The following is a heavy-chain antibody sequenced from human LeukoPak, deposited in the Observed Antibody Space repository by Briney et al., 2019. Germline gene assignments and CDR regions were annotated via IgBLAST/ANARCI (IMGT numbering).Heavy chain of an antibody. CDR1: GFTFSNYA. J-gene: IGHJ4*02. Sequence: PWGSLRLSCAASGFTFSNYAFHWVRQSPGKGLEGMAVISHDGGNKYYADSVTGRLLISRDNSKNTIYLQFYTLNPEDTAVYYCVRDRGPTIAVPYSFDYWGQGTLVTVSS. CDR2: ISHDGGNK. CDR3: VRDRGPTIAVPYSFDY. D-gene: IGHD6-19*01. V-gene: IGHV3-30*04.